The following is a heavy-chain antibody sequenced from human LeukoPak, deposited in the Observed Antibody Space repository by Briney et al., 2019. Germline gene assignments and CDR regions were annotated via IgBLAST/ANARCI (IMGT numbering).Heavy chain of an antibody. CDR3: ARGAEKILSFGEYPSDAFDI. D-gene: IGHD3-10*01. CDR1: GFTFSSYW. V-gene: IGHV3-30*03. J-gene: IGHJ3*02. CDR2: ISFDGRKK. Sequence: PGGSLRLSCAASGFTFSSYWMSWVRQAPGKGLEWVTEISFDGRKKTYVDSVKGRFTISRDSPKNTVYLQMDSLRAEDTAVYYCARGAEKILSFGEYPSDAFDIWGQGTMVSVTS.